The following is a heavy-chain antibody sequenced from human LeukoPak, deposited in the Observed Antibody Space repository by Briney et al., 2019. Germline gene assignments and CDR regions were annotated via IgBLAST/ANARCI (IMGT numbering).Heavy chain of an antibody. CDR3: ASVVSVAGNDYFDY. CDR1: GGSFSGYY. CDR2: INHSGST. J-gene: IGHJ4*02. V-gene: IGHV4-34*01. Sequence: SETLSLTCAVYGGSFSGYYWSWIRQPPGKGLEWIGEINHSGSTNYNPSLKSRVTISVDTSKNQFSLKLSSVTAADTAVYYCASVVSVAGNDYFDYWRQGTLVTVSS. D-gene: IGHD6-19*01.